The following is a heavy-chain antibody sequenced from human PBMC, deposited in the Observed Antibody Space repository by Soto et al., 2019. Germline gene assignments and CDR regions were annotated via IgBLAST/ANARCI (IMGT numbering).Heavy chain of an antibody. Sequence: SETLSLTCTVSGGSISSRSHYWGWIRQPPGKRLEWIGTIYYSGRTYDNPSLKSRVTTSVDTSKNQLSLNLSSVTAADTAVYYCARVSTVTTLDYWGHGMLVTVSS. D-gene: IGHD4-17*01. V-gene: IGHV4-39*01. CDR3: ARVSTVTTLDY. J-gene: IGHJ4*01. CDR1: GGSISSRSHY. CDR2: IYYSGRT.